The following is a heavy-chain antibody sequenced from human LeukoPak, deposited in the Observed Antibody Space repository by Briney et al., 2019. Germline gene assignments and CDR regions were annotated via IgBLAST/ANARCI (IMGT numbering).Heavy chain of an antibody. CDR2: IIPMSDTA. Sequence: ASVKVSCKASGGTFNSYAISWVRQAPGQGLEWMGGIIPMSDTANYPQKFRGRLTITADIPTSTVYMELSSLRSEDTAVYYCARVVGLTGYSSSWYSGYYYYMDVWGKGTTVTVSS. J-gene: IGHJ6*03. V-gene: IGHV1-69*06. CDR3: ARVVGLTGYSSSWYSGYYYYMDV. CDR1: GGTFNSYA. D-gene: IGHD6-13*01.